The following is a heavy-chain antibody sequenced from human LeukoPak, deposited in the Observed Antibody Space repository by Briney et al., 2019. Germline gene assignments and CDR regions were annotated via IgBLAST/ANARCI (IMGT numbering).Heavy chain of an antibody. J-gene: IGHJ4*02. D-gene: IGHD2-2*01. CDR1: GFTFSSYS. CDR2: ISISSSTI. Sequence: GGSLRLSCAASGFTFSSYSMNWLRSAPGKGLEWVSNISISSSTIYYADSVKGRFTISRDNAKNSLYLQMNSLRDEDTAVYYCAKDGFCSSTSCLKPLYYFDYWGQGTLVTVSS. CDR3: AKDGFCSSTSCLKPLYYFDY. V-gene: IGHV3-48*02.